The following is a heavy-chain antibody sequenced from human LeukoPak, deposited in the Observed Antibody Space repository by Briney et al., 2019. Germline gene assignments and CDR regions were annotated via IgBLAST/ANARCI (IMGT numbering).Heavy chain of an antibody. J-gene: IGHJ6*02. CDR2: ISSNGGST. Sequence: PGGSLRLSCAASGFIFSTYAMHWVRQAPGKGLEYVSAISSNGGSTYYANSVKGRFTISRDNSKNTLYLQMGSLRPEDMAVYYCARGDYGDYSNYYYGMDAWGQGTTVTVSS. V-gene: IGHV3-64*01. CDR3: ARGDYGDYSNYYYGMDA. CDR1: GFIFSTYA. D-gene: IGHD4-17*01.